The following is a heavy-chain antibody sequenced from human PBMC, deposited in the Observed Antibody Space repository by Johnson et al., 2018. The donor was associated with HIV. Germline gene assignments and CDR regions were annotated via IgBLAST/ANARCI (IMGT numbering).Heavy chain of an antibody. CDR3: TRDRDGVGVS. CDR2: IWYDGSNK. CDR1: GFTFSTYA. D-gene: IGHD3-10*01. Sequence: QEKLVESGGGLVKPGGSLRLSCAASGFTFSTYAMHWVRQAPGKGLEWVAVIWYDGSNKYYADSVKGRFTISRDNSKNTLYLQMSSLKTEDTAVYYCTRDRDGVGVSWGQGTMVTVSS. J-gene: IGHJ3*01. V-gene: IGHV3-33*08.